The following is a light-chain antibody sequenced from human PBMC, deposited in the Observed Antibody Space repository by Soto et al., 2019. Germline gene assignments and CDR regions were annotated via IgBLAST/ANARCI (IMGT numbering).Light chain of an antibody. J-gene: IGKJ1*01. Sequence: AIRMTQSPSSLSASTGDRVTISCRASQGISSYLAWYQKKPGKAPKLLIYAASTLQSGVPSRFSGSGSGTDFTLTFSFLQSEDFATYYCQQYYSYPRAFGQGTKVEIK. CDR3: QQYYSYPRA. CDR1: QGISSY. V-gene: IGKV1-8*01. CDR2: AAS.